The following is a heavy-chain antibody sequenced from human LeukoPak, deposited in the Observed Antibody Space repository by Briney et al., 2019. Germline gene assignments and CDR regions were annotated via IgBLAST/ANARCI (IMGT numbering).Heavy chain of an antibody. CDR2: IKSKSDGETT. J-gene: IGHJ3*02. Sequence: GGSLRLSCAASTFTFSNAWMSWVRQAPGKGLEWVGRIKSKSDGETTDYAAPVKGRFTISRDDSKNTLYLQMNSLKTEDTAVYYCTTAPRGYCSGGSCSYAFDIWGQGTMVTVSS. V-gene: IGHV3-15*01. CDR3: TTAPRGYCSGGSCSYAFDI. CDR1: TFTFSNAW. D-gene: IGHD2-15*01.